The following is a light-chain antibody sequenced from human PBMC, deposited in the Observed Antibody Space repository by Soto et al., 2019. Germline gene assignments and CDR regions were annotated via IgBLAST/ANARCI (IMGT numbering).Light chain of an antibody. Sequence: QSVLTQPPSVSGAPGQRVTISCTGSSSNIGAGYDVHWYQQLPGTAPKLLISGNSHRPSGVPDRFSGSKSGTSASLAITGLQAEDEADDYCQSYDSSLSGYVVFGGGTKLTVL. CDR2: GNS. J-gene: IGLJ2*01. CDR1: SSNIGAGYD. CDR3: QSYDSSLSGYVV. V-gene: IGLV1-40*01.